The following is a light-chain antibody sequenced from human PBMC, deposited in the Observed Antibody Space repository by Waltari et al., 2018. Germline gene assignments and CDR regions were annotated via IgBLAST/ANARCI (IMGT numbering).Light chain of an antibody. V-gene: IGLV2-23*01. CDR1: SSDVGNYKR. Sequence: QSALTPPASVSGSPGQSLNISCTGTSSDVGNYKRVSWYQQHPGKAPKLMIYAGTKLPSGVSDRFSGSKSGDIASLTSSGLQPEDETKYFCSAYAGSSKGVFGAGTKVTVL. CDR2: AGT. J-gene: IGLJ2*01. CDR3: SAYAGSSKGV.